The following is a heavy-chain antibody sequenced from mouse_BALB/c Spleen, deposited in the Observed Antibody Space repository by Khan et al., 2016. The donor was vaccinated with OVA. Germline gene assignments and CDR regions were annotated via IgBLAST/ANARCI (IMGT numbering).Heavy chain of an antibody. CDR2: IDPENGHS. D-gene: IGHD6-1*01. CDR1: GFNFKDYS. J-gene: IGHJ2*01. CDR3: ARSSLLYFDY. V-gene: IGHV14-1*02. Sequence: VQLQQSGAELVRPGALVKLSCKGSGFNFKDYSMQWVKQRPEQGLEWIGWIDPENGHSIYDPKFPGKASITADTSSYTAYLQLSSLTSEDTAVYYCARSSLLYFDYWGQGTTLTVSS.